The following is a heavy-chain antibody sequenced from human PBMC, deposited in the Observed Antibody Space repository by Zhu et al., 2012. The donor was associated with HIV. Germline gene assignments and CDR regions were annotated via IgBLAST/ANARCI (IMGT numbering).Heavy chain of an antibody. V-gene: IGHV4-34*01. CDR3: ARGGFRYSPSGSYSFDP. CDR1: GGSFSGFY. J-gene: IGHJ5*02. CDR2: VNHSGSS. Sequence: QVQLQQWGAGLLKPSETLSLTCAVYGGSFSGFYWNWIRQPPGRHWSGLGKVNHSGSSNYNPSLKSRVAISVDTSKNQFSLKLTSVTAADTAVYYCARGGFRYSPSGSYSFDPWGQGTLVTVSS. D-gene: IGHD3-10*01.